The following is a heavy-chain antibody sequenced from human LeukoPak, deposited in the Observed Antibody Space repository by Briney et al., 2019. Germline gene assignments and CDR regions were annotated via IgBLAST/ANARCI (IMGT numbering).Heavy chain of an antibody. J-gene: IGHJ4*02. CDR1: GGLISSNPFF. Sequence: SETLSLTCSVSGGLISSNPFFWGWVRQPPGKGLEWIGSIFYTGSIYYNPSLKSRVTISVDTSKNQFSLKLSSVTAADTAVYYCARGGRYFDWLLYRRGGSIDYWGQGTLVTVSS. CDR2: IFYTGSI. CDR3: ARGGRYFDWLLYRRGGSIDY. D-gene: IGHD3-9*01. V-gene: IGHV4-39*07.